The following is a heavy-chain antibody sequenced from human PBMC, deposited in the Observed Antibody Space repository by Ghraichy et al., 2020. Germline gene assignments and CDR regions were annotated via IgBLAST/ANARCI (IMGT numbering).Heavy chain of an antibody. D-gene: IGHD2-8*02. CDR1: GFTVSSNY. CDR2: IYSGGST. CDR3: ASYWWGNPNLDY. J-gene: IGHJ4*02. V-gene: IGHV3-66*01. Sequence: GGSLRLSCAASGFTVSSNYMSWVRQAPGKGLEWVSIIYSGGSTYYADSVKGRFTISRDNSKNTLYLQMNSLRAEDTAVYYCASYWWGNPNLDYWGQGTLVTVSS.